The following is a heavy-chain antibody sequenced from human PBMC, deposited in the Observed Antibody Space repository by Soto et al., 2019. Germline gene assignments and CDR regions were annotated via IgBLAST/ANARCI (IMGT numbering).Heavy chain of an antibody. CDR3: AREYGSGSYKGSNWFDP. D-gene: IGHD3-10*01. CDR1: GGSISSGGYY. CDR2: IYYSGST. V-gene: IGHV4-31*03. Sequence: QVQLQESGPGLVKPSQTLSLTCTVSGGSISSGGYYWSWIRQHPGKGLGWIGYIYYSGSTYYNPSLKSRVTISVDTSKNQFSLKLSSVTAADTAVYYCAREYGSGSYKGSNWFDPWGQGTLVTVSS. J-gene: IGHJ5*02.